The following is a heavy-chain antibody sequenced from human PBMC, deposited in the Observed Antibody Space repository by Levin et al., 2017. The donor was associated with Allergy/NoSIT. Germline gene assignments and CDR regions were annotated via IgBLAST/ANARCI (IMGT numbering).Heavy chain of an antibody. CDR1: GFSFRSYT. CDR3: ARGGGSQKGGLDV. Sequence: LSLPCAASGFSFRSYTMHWVRQAPGKGLEWVSSIRSAGTYIHYADSVKGRFTISRDNANNSVSLEMRSLRAEDTALYYCARGGGSQKGGLDVWGQGTTVTVSS. V-gene: IGHV3-21*01. J-gene: IGHJ6*02. CDR2: IRSAGTYI. D-gene: IGHD3-10*01.